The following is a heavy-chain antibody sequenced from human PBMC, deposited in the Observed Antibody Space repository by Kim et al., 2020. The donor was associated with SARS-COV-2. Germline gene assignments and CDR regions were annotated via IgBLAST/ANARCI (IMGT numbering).Heavy chain of an antibody. CDR3: TTDPGSGYCSSTSCYALDY. D-gene: IGHD2-2*03. Sequence: DRFTISRDDSKNTLYLQMNSLKTEDTAVYYCTTDPGSGYCSSTSCYALDYWGQGTLVTVSS. J-gene: IGHJ4*02. V-gene: IGHV3-15*01.